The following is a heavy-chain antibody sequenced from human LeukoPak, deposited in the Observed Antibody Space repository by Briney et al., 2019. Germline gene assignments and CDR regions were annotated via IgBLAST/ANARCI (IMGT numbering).Heavy chain of an antibody. CDR3: ARVEDSGSH. V-gene: IGHV3-48*04. J-gene: IGHJ4*02. CDR2: ISSSSRSI. CDR1: GFTFSSFS. D-gene: IGHD1-26*01. Sequence: GGSLRLSCAASGFTFSSFSMNWVRQAPGKGLEWVSYISSSSRSILYADSVEGRFTISRDNAKNSLYLQMDSLRAEDTALYYCARVEDSGSHWGQGTLVTVSS.